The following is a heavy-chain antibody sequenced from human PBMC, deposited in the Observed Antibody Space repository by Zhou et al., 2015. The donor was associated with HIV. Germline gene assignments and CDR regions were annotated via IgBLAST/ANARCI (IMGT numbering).Heavy chain of an antibody. Sequence: QVQLVQSGAEVKKPGSSMKVSCKISGGTFSSHALNWVRQAPGQGLEWMGQIFPMFGTSNYAQNFQGRLTITADESTSTSYLELSSLRSEDTAVYYCALYSDYSSTSGSNWGQGTLVTVSS. CDR2: IFPMFGTS. CDR1: GGTFSSHA. D-gene: IGHD5-12*01. V-gene: IGHV1-69*12. J-gene: IGHJ4*02. CDR3: ALYSDYSSTSGSN.